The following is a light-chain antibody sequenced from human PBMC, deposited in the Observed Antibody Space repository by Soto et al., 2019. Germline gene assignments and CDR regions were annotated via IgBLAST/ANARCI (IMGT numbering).Light chain of an antibody. J-gene: IGKJ3*01. CDR2: GAS. CDR3: QQYAASPHT. Sequence: EKVFTQSPRSLPLSPGETATLSCRASRSVISRFLAWYQQKPGQAPRLLIYGASTRATGIPDRFSGSGSETDFTLTIIRLEPEDSAVYYCQQYAASPHTFGPGTKVDIK. CDR1: RSVISRF. V-gene: IGKV3-20*01.